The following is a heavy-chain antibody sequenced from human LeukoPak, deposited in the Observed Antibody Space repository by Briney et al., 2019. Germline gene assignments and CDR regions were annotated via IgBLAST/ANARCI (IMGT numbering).Heavy chain of an antibody. V-gene: IGHV4-59*01. CDR3: ARDRRGSYYTFDV. CDR1: GASINGYF. D-gene: IGHD1-26*01. Sequence: SETLSLTCSVSGASINGYFWNWVRQTPERGLEWIGYVSHTGATTSNPTLKSRVSITIDTSKRQISLSMTSVTAADSALHYCARDRRGSYYTFDVWGPGTIVSVS. J-gene: IGHJ3*01. CDR2: VSHTGAT.